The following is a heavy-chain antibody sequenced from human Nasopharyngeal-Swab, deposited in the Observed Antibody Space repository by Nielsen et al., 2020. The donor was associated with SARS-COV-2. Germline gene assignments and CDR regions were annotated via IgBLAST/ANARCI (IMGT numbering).Heavy chain of an antibody. CDR2: IDWDDDK. CDR1: GFSLRTSGMC. Sequence: SGPTLGKPTQTLTLNCTFSGFSLRTSGMCVGWIRQPPGKALKWLALIDWDDDKYYSTSLKTRLTISKDTSKNQVVLTMTNMDPVDTATYYCARNTGIVAIFDYWGQGTLVTVSS. CDR3: ARNTGIVAIFDY. V-gene: IGHV2-70*01. D-gene: IGHD5-12*01. J-gene: IGHJ4*02.